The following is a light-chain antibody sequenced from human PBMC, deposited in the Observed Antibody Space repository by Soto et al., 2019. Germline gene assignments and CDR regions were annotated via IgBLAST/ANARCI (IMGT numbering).Light chain of an antibody. CDR2: EGS. CDR1: SRDVGSYNL. J-gene: IGLJ2*01. CDR3: CSYAGSSTLVV. Sequence: QSALTQPASVSGSPGQSITISCTGTSRDVGSYNLVSWYQQHPGKAPKLMIYEGSKRPSGVSHRFSGSKSGNTASLTISGLQAEDEADYYCCSYAGSSTLVVFGGGTKVTVL. V-gene: IGLV2-23*03.